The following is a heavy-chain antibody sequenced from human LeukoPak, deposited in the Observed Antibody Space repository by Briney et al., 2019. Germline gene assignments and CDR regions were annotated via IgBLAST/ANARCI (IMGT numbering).Heavy chain of an antibody. Sequence: GASVKVSCKASGYTFTSYYMHWVRQAPGQGLEWMGIINPSGGSTSYAQKFQGRVTMTRGMSTSTVYMELSSLRSEDTAVYYCARDRAPGYSSSGIFDYWGQGTLVTVSS. V-gene: IGHV1-46*01. J-gene: IGHJ4*02. CDR2: INPSGGST. D-gene: IGHD6-13*01. CDR3: ARDRAPGYSSSGIFDY. CDR1: GYTFTSYY.